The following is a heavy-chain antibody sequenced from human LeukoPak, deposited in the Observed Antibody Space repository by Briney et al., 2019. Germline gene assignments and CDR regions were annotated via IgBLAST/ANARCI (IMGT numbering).Heavy chain of an antibody. V-gene: IGHV5-51*01. Sequence: GESLKISCKGSGYSFTSYWIGGVRQMPGKGLEGMGIIYPGDSDTRYSPSFQGQVTISADKSISSAYLQWSSLEASDTAMYYCARRSSIFGVVIMTPGAFDIWGQGTMVTVSS. J-gene: IGHJ3*02. D-gene: IGHD3-3*01. CDR2: IYPGDSDT. CDR3: ARRSSIFGVVIMTPGAFDI. CDR1: GYSFTSYW.